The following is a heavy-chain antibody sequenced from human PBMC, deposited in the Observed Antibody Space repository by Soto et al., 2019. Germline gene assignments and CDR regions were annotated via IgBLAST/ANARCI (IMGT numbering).Heavy chain of an antibody. CDR2: INQGGSQK. J-gene: IGHJ1*01. Sequence: PVGSLRISCAVSGFRFSSSWMSWIRQAPGKGLEWVAHINQGGSQKYYVDSAKGRFTISRDNAKTSLYLQMNNLRAEDTATYYCASWADAADEDYFHHWGQGTLVTVSS. V-gene: IGHV3-7*03. CDR3: ASWADAADEDYFHH. CDR1: GFRFSSSW. D-gene: IGHD3-16*01.